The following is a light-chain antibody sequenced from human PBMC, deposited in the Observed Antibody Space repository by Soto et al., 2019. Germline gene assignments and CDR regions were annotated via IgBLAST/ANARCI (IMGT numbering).Light chain of an antibody. Sequence: VLTESPAARALSPCGGGKRSCSASQSIHTSLAWYQKKPGQPPRLVVYDSTLRANGVPHRFGGSRSGTEFTLTINNLEPEDFAVYYCQQRNVWPPITFGQGTQLEIK. CDR2: DST. J-gene: IGKJ5*01. CDR1: QSIHTS. V-gene: IGKV3-11*01. CDR3: QQRNVWPPIT.